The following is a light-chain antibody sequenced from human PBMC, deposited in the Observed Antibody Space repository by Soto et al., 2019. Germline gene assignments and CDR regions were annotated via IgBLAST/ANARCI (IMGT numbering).Light chain of an antibody. CDR3: QQYHHWPPLT. CDR1: QSVSSK. V-gene: IGKV3D-15*01. Sequence: EVLMTQSPATLSVSPGERATLSCRASQSVSSKLAWYQQKPVQAPRLLIFGASTRATGIPARFSGSGSGTEFTITISSLQSEDFAVYYCQQYHHWPPLTFGGGTKVEIK. CDR2: GAS. J-gene: IGKJ4*01.